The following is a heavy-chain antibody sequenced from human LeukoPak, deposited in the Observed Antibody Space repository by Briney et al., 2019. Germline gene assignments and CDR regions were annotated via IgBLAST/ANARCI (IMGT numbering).Heavy chain of an antibody. Sequence: PSQTLSLTCTVSGGSISSGGYYWNWIRQHPWKGLEWIGYIYYSGSTYYNPSLKSRVTISVDTSKNQFSLKLSSVTAADTAVYYCARGYYDILTGYPADYWGQGTLVTVSS. CDR2: IYYSGST. CDR3: ARGYYDILTGYPADY. V-gene: IGHV4-31*03. CDR1: GGSISSGGYY. D-gene: IGHD3-9*01. J-gene: IGHJ4*02.